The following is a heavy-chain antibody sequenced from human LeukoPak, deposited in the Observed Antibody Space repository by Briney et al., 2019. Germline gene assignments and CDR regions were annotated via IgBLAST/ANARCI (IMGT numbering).Heavy chain of an antibody. V-gene: IGHV3-21*01. CDR1: GFSFSNYA. Sequence: GGSLRLSCAASGFSFSNYAMSWVRQAPGKGLEWVSSISSSSSYIYYADSVKGRFTISRDNAKNSLYLQMNSLRAEDTAVYYCAREKSSSWYFDYWGQGTLVTVSS. CDR3: AREKSSSWYFDY. CDR2: ISSSSSYI. J-gene: IGHJ4*02. D-gene: IGHD6-13*01.